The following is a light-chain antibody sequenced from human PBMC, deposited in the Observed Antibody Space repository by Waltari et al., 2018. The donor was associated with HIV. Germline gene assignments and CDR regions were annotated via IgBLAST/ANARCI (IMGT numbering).Light chain of an antibody. CDR3: QQYYTLPYT. Sequence: DIQMAQSPSTLSASIGHTVTITCRASQGISDSLAWYQFKPGQAPKLLLYRASTLEDGVPSRFGGSGSGTEYTLTLSSLQPEDSATYFCQQYYTLPYTFGQGTKLEIK. V-gene: IGKV1-NL1*01. J-gene: IGKJ2*01. CDR2: RAS. CDR1: QGISDS.